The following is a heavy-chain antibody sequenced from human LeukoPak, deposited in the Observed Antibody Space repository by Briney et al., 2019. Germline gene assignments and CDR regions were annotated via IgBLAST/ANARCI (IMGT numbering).Heavy chain of an antibody. D-gene: IGHD6-6*01. V-gene: IGHV1-69*13. CDR1: GGTFSSYA. J-gene: IGHJ6*02. Sequence: SVNVSCKASGGTFSSYAISWVRQAPGQGLKWMGGIIPIFGIANYAQKFQGRVTITADESTSTAYMELSSLRSEDTAVYYCARDIGAARPRTGGYYGMDVWGQGTTVTVSS. CDR2: IIPIFGIA. CDR3: ARDIGAARPRTGGYYGMDV.